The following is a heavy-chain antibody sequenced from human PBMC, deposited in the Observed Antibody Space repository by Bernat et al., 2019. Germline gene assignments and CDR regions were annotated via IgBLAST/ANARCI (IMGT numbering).Heavy chain of an antibody. V-gene: IGHV3-66*04. CDR3: ARQDDFWSGFVV. J-gene: IGHJ5*02. CDR2: IYSDGST. Sequence: VQLQESGPGLVKPSGTLSLTCAVSGGSISSSNWWSWVRQPPGKGLEWVSTIYSDGSTYYADSVKGRFVSSRDNSKNTLFLHMSRLRADDMALYYCARQDDFWSGFVVWGQGTLVTVSS. CDR1: GGSISSSNW. D-gene: IGHD3-3*01.